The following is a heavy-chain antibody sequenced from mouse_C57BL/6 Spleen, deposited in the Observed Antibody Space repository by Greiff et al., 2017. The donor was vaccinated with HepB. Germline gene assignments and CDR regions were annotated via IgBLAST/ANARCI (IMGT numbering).Heavy chain of an antibody. CDR2: IDPETGGT. Sequence: VQLQQSGAELVRPGASVTLSCKASGYTFTDYEMHWVKQTPVHGLEWIGAIDPETGGTAYNQKFKGKAILTADKSSSTAYMGLRSLTSEDSAVYYCTRITTVAYYFDYWGQGTTLTVSS. D-gene: IGHD1-1*01. CDR1: GYTFTDYE. CDR3: TRITTVAYYFDY. V-gene: IGHV1-15*01. J-gene: IGHJ2*01.